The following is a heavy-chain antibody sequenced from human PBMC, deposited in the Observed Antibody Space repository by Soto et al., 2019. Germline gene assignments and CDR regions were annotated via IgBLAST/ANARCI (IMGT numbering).Heavy chain of an antibody. V-gene: IGHV3-74*01. Sequence: PGGSLRLSCAASGFTFSNYWMHWVRQAPGKGLVWVSRINSDGSGTNYADSVKGRFTISRDNARNTLYLQMSSLRFEDTAVYYCVRFSGLDVRGQGTTLTVSS. CDR3: VRFSGLDV. CDR1: GFTFSNYW. J-gene: IGHJ6*02. CDR2: INSDGSGT.